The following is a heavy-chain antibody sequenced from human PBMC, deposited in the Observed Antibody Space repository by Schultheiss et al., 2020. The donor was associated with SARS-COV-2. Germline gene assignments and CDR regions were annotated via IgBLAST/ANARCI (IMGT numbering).Heavy chain of an antibody. CDR3: AREYDSSGYYRQYFQH. CDR1: GYTFTSYD. J-gene: IGHJ1*01. D-gene: IGHD3-22*01. V-gene: IGHV1-8*01. CDR2: INPNSGGT. Sequence: ASVKVSCKASGYTFTSYDINWVRQATGQGLEWMGRINPNSGGTNYAQKFQGRVTMTRDTSTSTAYMELSSLRSEDTAVYYCAREYDSSGYYRQYFQHWGQGTLVTVSS.